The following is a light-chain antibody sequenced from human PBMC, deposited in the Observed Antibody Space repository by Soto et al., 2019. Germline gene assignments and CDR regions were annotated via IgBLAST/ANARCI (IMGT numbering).Light chain of an antibody. CDR1: QRVSSN. CDR2: DVS. Sequence: SKRVKAIRSCRASQRVSSNLAWYQQKPGQAPRLLIYDVSNRATGIPDRFSGSGSGTDFTLTISRLEPEDFAVYYCQQYGRSGTFGQGTIVDVK. V-gene: IGKV3-20*01. CDR3: QQYGRSGT. J-gene: IGKJ1*01.